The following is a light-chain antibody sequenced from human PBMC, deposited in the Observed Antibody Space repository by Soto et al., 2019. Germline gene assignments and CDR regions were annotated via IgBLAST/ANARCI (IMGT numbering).Light chain of an antibody. CDR3: QQANSFPLT. CDR1: QDFSSW. CDR2: GAT. V-gene: IGKV1D-12*01. J-gene: IGKJ4*01. Sequence: DIQMTQSPSSVSASVGDRVTISCRASQDFSSWLVWYQQKPGKAPKLLIYGATTLQSGVPSRFSGSGSGTHFYLTISSLEPEDFATYYCQQANSFPLTFGGGTRVEIK.